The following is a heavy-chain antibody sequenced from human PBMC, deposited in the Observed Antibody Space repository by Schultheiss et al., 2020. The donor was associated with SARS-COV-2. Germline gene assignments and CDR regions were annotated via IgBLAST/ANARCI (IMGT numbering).Heavy chain of an antibody. D-gene: IGHD6-19*01. V-gene: IGHV1-2*06. Sequence: ASVKVSCKASGYTFTGYYMHWVRQAPGQGLEWMGRINPNSGGTNYAQKFQGRVTISRDTSARTAHMELSSLRSEDTAVYYCARDQGKRRSSGWYAYYYYYGMDVWGQGTTVTVSS. CDR3: ARDQGKRRSSGWYAYYYYYGMDV. CDR2: INPNSGGT. J-gene: IGHJ6*02. CDR1: GYTFTGYY.